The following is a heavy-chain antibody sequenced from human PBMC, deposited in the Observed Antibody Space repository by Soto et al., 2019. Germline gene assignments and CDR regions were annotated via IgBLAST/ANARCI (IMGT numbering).Heavy chain of an antibody. Sequence: ASVKVSCKASGYTFTNYGISWVRQAPGQGLEWMGWINVYNGNTNYAQKFQGRVTITADESTSTAYMELSSLRSEDTAVYYCARKIGYCSGGSCYSPFDIWGQGTMVTVSS. CDR1: GYTFTNYG. CDR3: ARKIGYCSGGSCYSPFDI. J-gene: IGHJ3*02. CDR2: INVYNGNT. D-gene: IGHD2-15*01. V-gene: IGHV1-18*01.